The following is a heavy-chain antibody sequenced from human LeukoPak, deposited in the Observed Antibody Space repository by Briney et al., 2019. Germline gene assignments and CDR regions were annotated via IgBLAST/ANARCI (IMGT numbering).Heavy chain of an antibody. J-gene: IGHJ4*02. CDR3: ARQLLRAFDY. V-gene: IGHV4-59*08. Sequence: SETLSLTCTVSGGSISSYYWSWIRQPPGEGLEWIGYIYYSGSTNYNPSLKSRVTISVDTSKNQFSLKLSSVTAADTAVYYCARQLLRAFDYWGQGTLVTVSS. CDR2: IYYSGST. CDR1: GGSISSYY. D-gene: IGHD3-22*01.